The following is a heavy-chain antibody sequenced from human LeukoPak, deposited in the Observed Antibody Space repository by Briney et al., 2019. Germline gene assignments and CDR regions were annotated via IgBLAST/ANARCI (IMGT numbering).Heavy chain of an antibody. J-gene: IGHJ5*02. V-gene: IGHV3-7*03. CDR3: ARADDYGDYGYWFDP. Sequence: GGSLRLSCTVSGFTFTNYWMSWVRQAPGKGLEWVASIKDDGTGKYYVDSVKGRFTISRDNAKNVLYLQMNSLRVEDTAVYYCARADDYGDYGYWFDPWGQGTLVTVSS. CDR2: IKDDGTGK. D-gene: IGHD4-17*01. CDR1: GFTFTNYW.